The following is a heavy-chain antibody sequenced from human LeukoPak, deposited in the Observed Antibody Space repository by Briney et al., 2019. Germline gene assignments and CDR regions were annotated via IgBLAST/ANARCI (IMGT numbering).Heavy chain of an antibody. CDR1: GFTFSSYA. CDR2: ISSSSSTI. V-gene: IGHV3-48*04. Sequence: GGSLRLSCAASGFTFSSYAMSWVRQAPGKGLEWVSYISSSSSTIYYADSVKGRFTISRDNAKNSLYLQMNSLRAEDTAVYYCAREDGRTDDALDYWGQGTLVTVSS. J-gene: IGHJ4*02. CDR3: AREDGRTDDALDY. D-gene: IGHD5-24*01.